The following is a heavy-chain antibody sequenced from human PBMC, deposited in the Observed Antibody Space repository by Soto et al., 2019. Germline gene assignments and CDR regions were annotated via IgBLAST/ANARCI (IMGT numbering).Heavy chain of an antibody. CDR3: ARSYAGIVGATKKDY. J-gene: IGHJ4*02. CDR2: IIPIFGTA. Sequence: SVNVSCKASVGTFSSYAISWVRQPPGRGLEWMGGIIPIFGTANYAQKFQGRVTITADESTSTAYMELSSLRYEDTAVYYCARSYAGIVGATKKDYWGQGTLVTVSS. D-gene: IGHD1-26*01. CDR1: VGTFSSYA. V-gene: IGHV1-69*13.